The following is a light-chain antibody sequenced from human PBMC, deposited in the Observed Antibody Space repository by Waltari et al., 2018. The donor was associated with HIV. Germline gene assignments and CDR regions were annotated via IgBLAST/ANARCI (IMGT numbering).Light chain of an antibody. J-gene: IGLJ2*01. CDR3: GTWDSSLSAGV. Sequence: QSVLTQPPSVSAAPGQNVTISCFGSSSNIGETYVSWYQPLPGTVPKFLIYENSKRPSGIPDRFSGSKSGTSATLGITGLQTGDEADYHCGTWDSSLSAGVFGGGTKLTVL. V-gene: IGLV1-51*02. CDR1: SSNIGETY. CDR2: ENS.